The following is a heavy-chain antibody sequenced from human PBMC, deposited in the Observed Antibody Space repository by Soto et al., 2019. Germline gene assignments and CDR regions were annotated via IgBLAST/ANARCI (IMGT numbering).Heavy chain of an antibody. CDR1: GYTFTSYG. CDR2: ISAYNGNT. J-gene: IGHJ6*02. CDR3: ARDRAYSSSSYYYYGMDV. V-gene: IGHV1-18*01. D-gene: IGHD6-13*01. Sequence: ASVKVSCKASGYTFTSYGISWVRQAPGQGLEWMGWISAYNGNTNYAQKLQGRVSMTTDTSTSTAYMELRSLRSDDTAVYYCARDRAYSSSSYYYYGMDVWGQGTTFTVSS.